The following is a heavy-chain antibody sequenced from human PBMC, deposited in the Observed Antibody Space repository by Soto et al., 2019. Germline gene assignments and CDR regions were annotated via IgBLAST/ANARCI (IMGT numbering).Heavy chain of an antibody. D-gene: IGHD3-22*01. Sequence: PGGSLRFSCVASGFTFSSYSMNWVRQAPGKGLEWVSSISSTSSYIYYADSLKGRFTISRDNAKDSLYLQMNSLRAEDTAVYYCARATAIGNWFDPWGQGTQVTVSS. CDR3: ARATAIGNWFDP. CDR1: GFTFSSYS. J-gene: IGHJ5*02. V-gene: IGHV3-21*01. CDR2: ISSTSSYI.